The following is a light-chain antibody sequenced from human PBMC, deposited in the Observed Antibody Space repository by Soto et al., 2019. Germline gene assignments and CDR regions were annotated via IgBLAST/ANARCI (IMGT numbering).Light chain of an antibody. CDR2: EVS. J-gene: IGLJ3*02. Sequence: QSVLTQPPSASGSPGQSVTISCTGTSSDVGGYNFVSWYQQHPGKAPKLMIYEVSERPSGVPDRFSGSKSGNTAYLTVSGLQAEDEADYYCSSYAGSANVVFGGGTQLTVL. CDR1: SSDVGGYNF. CDR3: SSYAGSANVV. V-gene: IGLV2-8*01.